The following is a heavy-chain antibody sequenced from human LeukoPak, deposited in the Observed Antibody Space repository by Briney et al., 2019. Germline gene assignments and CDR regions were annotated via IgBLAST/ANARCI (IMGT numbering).Heavy chain of an antibody. CDR3: ARDLSRMDTAMDYYYYYGMDV. D-gene: IGHD5-18*01. CDR1: GYTFTGYY. J-gene: IGHJ6*02. CDR2: INPNSGGT. Sequence: ASVKVSCKASGYTFTGYYMHWVRQAPGQGLEWMGWINPNSGGTNYAQEFQGRVTMTRDTSISTAYIELSRLRSDDTAVYYCARDLSRMDTAMDYYYYYGMDVWGQGTTVTVSS. V-gene: IGHV1-2*02.